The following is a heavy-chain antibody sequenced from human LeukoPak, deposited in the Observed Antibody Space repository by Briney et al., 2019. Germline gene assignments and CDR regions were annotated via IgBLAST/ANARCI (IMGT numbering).Heavy chain of an antibody. Sequence: PGRSLRLSCAASGFTFSSYGMHWVRQAPGKGLEWVAVIWYDGSNKYYADSVKGRFTISRDNSKNTLYLQMNSLRAEDTAVYYCARDPYSRGSGVDCWGQGTLVTVSS. J-gene: IGHJ4*02. CDR1: GFTFSSYG. D-gene: IGHD6-19*01. CDR2: IWYDGSNK. V-gene: IGHV3-33*01. CDR3: ARDPYSRGSGVDC.